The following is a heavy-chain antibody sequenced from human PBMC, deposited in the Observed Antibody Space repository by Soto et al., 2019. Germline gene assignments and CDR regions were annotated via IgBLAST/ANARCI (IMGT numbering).Heavy chain of an antibody. J-gene: IGHJ6*02. V-gene: IGHV3-23*01. CDR1: GFTFSTYA. CDR2: ISGSGSSV. Sequence: PGGSLRLSCAASGFTFSTYAMSWVRQAPGRGLEWVSSISGSGSSVYVADSVRGRFIMSRDLSTNTVSLQMNSLRAEDTAVYYCAKVRASYLSASYFYYGLDVWGQGTTVTVSS. CDR3: AKVRASYLSASYFYYGLDV. D-gene: IGHD3-10*01.